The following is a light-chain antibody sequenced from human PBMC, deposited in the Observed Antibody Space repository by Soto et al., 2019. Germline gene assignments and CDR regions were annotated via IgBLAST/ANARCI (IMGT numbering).Light chain of an antibody. CDR1: SSDVGGYNY. J-gene: IGLJ2*01. Sequence: QSALTQPASVSGSTGQSITNSCTGTSSDVGGYNYVSWYQQHPGKAPKLMIYDVSNRPSGVSNRFSGSKSGNTASLTISGLQAEDEADYYCSSYTSSSTLVVFGGGTKLTVL. CDR3: SSYTSSSTLVV. V-gene: IGLV2-14*01. CDR2: DVS.